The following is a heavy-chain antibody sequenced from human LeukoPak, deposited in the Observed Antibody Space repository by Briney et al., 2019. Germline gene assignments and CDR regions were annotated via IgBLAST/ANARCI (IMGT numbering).Heavy chain of an antibody. V-gene: IGHV1-46*01. J-gene: IGHJ4*02. CDR2: INPSGGST. CDR3: ARDGPGYSSPTGFDY. Sequence: GASVKVSCKASGYTFTSYYMHWVRQAPGQGLEWMGIINPSGGSTSYAQKFQGRVTMTRDMSTSTVYMELSSLRSEDTAVYYCARDGPGYSSPTGFDYWGQGTLVTVSP. CDR1: GYTFTSYY. D-gene: IGHD6-13*01.